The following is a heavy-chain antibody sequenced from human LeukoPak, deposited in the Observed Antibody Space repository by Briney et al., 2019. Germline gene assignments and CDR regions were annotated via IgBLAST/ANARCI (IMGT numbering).Heavy chain of an antibody. CDR1: GGSFSGYY. Sequence: SETLSLTCAVYGGSFSGYYWCWIRQPPGKGLKWIGEINHSGSTNYNPSLKSRVSISVDTSKNQFSLKLNSVTAADTAVYYCARGRDSGLAATRCFDYWGQGTLVTVSS. V-gene: IGHV4-34*01. D-gene: IGHD2-15*01. J-gene: IGHJ4*02. CDR2: INHSGST. CDR3: ARGRDSGLAATRCFDY.